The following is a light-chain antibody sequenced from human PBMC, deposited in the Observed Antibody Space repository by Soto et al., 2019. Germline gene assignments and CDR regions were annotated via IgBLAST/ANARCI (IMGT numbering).Light chain of an antibody. CDR2: QDD. V-gene: IGLV3-1*01. J-gene: IGLJ2*01. CDR3: QAWDISTGV. CDR1: KLGDKY. Sequence: SYELTQPPSVSVSPGQTASITCSGDKLGDKYTSWYQQKPGQSPLLVIYQDDKRPSGIPERFSGSNSGNTATLTISGTQAMDEADYYCQAWDISTGVFGGGTKLTVL.